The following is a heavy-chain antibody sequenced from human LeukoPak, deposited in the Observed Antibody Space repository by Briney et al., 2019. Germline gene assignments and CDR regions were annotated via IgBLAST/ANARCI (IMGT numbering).Heavy chain of an antibody. CDR2: IRYDGSNK. CDR1: GFTFSSYG. CDR3: AKVTSPYYYYMDV. J-gene: IGHJ6*03. Sequence: PGGSLRLSCAASGFTFSSYGMHWVRQAPGKGLEWVAFIRYDGSNKCYPDSVKGRFTISRDNSKNMLYLQMNSLRGEETAVYYCAKVTSPYYYYMDVWGKGTTVTVSS. V-gene: IGHV3-30*02.